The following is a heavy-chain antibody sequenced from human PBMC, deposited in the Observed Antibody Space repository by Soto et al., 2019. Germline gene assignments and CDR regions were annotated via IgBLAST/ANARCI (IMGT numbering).Heavy chain of an antibody. Sequence: PGGSLRLSCAASGFTFSSYAMSWVRQAPGKGLEWVSAISGSGGSTYYADSVKGRFTISRDNSKNTLYLQMNSLRAEDTAVYYCAKDHNRTPRELSLYLNYFDYWGQGTLVTVSS. CDR3: AKDHNRTPRELSLYLNYFDY. CDR1: GFTFSSYA. D-gene: IGHD3-16*02. CDR2: ISGSGGST. J-gene: IGHJ4*02. V-gene: IGHV3-23*01.